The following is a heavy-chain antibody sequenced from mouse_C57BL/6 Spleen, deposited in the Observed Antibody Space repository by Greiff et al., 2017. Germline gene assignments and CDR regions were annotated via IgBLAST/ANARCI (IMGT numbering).Heavy chain of an antibody. CDR3: AREGIYDGNYFDY. Sequence: QVQLKESGTELVKPGASVKLSCKASGYTFTSYGMDWVKQRPGQGLEWIGNINPTNGGTNYNDKFKNKATLTVDKSSSTAYMQLSSLTSETSAVYYCAREGIYDGNYFDYWGQGTTLTVSS. J-gene: IGHJ2*01. CDR2: INPTNGGT. CDR1: GYTFTSYG. V-gene: IGHV1-53*01. D-gene: IGHD2-1*01.